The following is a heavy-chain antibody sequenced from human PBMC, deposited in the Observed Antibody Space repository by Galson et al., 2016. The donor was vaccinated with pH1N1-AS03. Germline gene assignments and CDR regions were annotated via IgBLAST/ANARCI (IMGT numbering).Heavy chain of an antibody. CDR2: IFTGGTT. Sequence: SLRLSCAVSGFSVSSKYMNWVRQAPGKGLEWISVIFTGGTTYYAASVRGRFTISRDESRNTMYLQMNSLRKEDTAVYYCAGGITIFGLARPALDSWGQGTRVTVSS. J-gene: IGHJ4*02. CDR1: GFSVSSKY. D-gene: IGHD3-3*01. V-gene: IGHV3-66*02. CDR3: AGGITIFGLARPALDS.